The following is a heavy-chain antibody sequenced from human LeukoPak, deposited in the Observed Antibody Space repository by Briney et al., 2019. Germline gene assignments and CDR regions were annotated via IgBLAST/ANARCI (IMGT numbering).Heavy chain of an antibody. J-gene: IGHJ6*03. V-gene: IGHV4-4*02. Sequence: SETLSLTCAVSGDPISNIHWWTWVRQPPGKGLEWIGEIYHSGSTNYNPSLKSRVTISVDKSKSQFSLKLSSVTAADTAVYYCASTQGATGYYYYYMDVWGKGTTVTVSS. CDR2: IYHSGST. CDR3: ASTQGATGYYYYYMDV. CDR1: GDPISNIHW. D-gene: IGHD5-12*01.